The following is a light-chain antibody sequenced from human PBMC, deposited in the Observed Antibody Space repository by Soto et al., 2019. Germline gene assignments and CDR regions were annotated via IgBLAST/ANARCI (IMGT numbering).Light chain of an antibody. CDR1: QSLVNSDGNTY. CDR2: KVS. V-gene: IGKV2-30*01. CDR3: MQGSHWPRT. Sequence: EVVMTQSPLSLPVTLGQPASISCRSSQSLVNSDGNTYLNWFHQRPGQSPRRLIYKVSNRDSGVPDRFSGSGSGTDFTLRISRVEAEDVGVYYCMQGSHWPRTFGQGTRVKSN. J-gene: IGKJ1*01.